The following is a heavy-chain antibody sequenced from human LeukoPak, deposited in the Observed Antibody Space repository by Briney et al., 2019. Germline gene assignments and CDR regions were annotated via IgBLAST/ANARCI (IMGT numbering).Heavy chain of an antibody. CDR2: IRYDGSNK. V-gene: IGHV3-30*02. D-gene: IGHD5-12*01. CDR1: GFTFSSYD. CDR3: AKDIRYSGYDSAGY. Sequence: GGSLRLSCAASGFTFSSYDMYWVRQAPGKGLEWVAFIRYDGSNKHYADSVKGRFTISRDNSKNTLYLQMNSLTPEDTAVYFCAKDIRYSGYDSAGYWGQGTLVTVSS. J-gene: IGHJ4*02.